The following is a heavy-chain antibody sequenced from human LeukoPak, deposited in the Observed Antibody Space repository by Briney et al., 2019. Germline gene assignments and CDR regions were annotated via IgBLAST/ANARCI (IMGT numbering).Heavy chain of an antibody. Sequence: GGSLRLSCAASGFTFSSYWMSWVRQAPGKGLEWVSSISSSSTYIYYADSVKGRFTISRDNAKNSLYLQMNSLRAEDTAVYYCARRGASTGGLDYWGQGTLVTVSS. J-gene: IGHJ4*02. CDR3: ARRGASTGGLDY. D-gene: IGHD1-1*01. CDR2: ISSSSTYI. CDR1: GFTFSSYW. V-gene: IGHV3-21*01.